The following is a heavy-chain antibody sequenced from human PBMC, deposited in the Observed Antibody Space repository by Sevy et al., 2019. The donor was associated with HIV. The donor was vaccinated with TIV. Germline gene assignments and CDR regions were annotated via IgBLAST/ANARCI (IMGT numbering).Heavy chain of an antibody. CDR1: GFTFSDYG. V-gene: IGHV3-21*01. D-gene: IGHD3-22*01. CDR2: ISSSSTYI. Sequence: GGSLRLSCAASGFTFSDYGMSWVRQAPGKGLEWVSSISSSSTYIYYADLAKGRFTISRDNAKNSLYLQMNSLRAEDTAVYYCAKNYDPSGYYYFDYWGQGTLVTVSS. J-gene: IGHJ4*02. CDR3: AKNYDPSGYYYFDY.